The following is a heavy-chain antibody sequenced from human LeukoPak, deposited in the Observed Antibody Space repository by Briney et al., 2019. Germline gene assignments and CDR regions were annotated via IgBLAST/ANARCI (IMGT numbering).Heavy chain of an antibody. D-gene: IGHD2-2*01. V-gene: IGHV3-53*01. CDR1: GFTVSTYY. CDR2: IYSGGGT. Sequence: GGSLRLSCAASGFTVSTYYMTCVREAPGKGVECVSVIYSGGGTYYAASVMGRFTVSRDNSKNTLYLQMNSLRAEDTAMYYCARGLGYCTSTTCLLPFDYWGQGTLVTVSS. J-gene: IGHJ4*02. CDR3: ARGLGYCTSTTCLLPFDY.